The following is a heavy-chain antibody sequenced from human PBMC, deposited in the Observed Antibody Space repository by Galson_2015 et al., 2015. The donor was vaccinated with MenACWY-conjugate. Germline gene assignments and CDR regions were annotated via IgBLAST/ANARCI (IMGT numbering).Heavy chain of an antibody. J-gene: IGHJ4*02. D-gene: IGHD4-17*01. CDR2: SRDNTNSYTT. CDR1: GFTFSGHY. CDR3: VRTLTPVTTVASH. V-gene: IGHV3-72*01. Sequence: SLRLSCAASGFTFSGHYLDWVRLAPGKGLEWIGRSRDNTNSYTTEYAASVKGRFTISRDHSKNSLYLHMNSLKTEDTAVYYCVRTLTPVTTVASHWGQGTLVTVSS.